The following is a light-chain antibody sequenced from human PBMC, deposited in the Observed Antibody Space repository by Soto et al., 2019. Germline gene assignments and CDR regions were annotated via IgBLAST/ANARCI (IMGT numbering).Light chain of an antibody. Sequence: ERVMTQSPATLSVSPGERATLSCRASQSVSSNLAWYQQKPGQAPRLLIYGASTRANGIPARFSGSGSGTEFTLTISSLQYEDFAVYYCQKYNNWTWTFGQGTKVEIK. CDR2: GAS. CDR3: QKYNNWTWT. CDR1: QSVSSN. J-gene: IGKJ1*01. V-gene: IGKV3-15*01.